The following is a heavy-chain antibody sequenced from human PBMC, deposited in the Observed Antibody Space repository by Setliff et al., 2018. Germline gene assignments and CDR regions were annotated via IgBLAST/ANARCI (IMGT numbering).Heavy chain of an antibody. CDR2: ILFSGDT. D-gene: IGHD3-10*01. Sequence: PSETLSLTCAVYGDSFSDYYWSWIRQSPGKGLEWIGRILFSGDTYYNPSLNSRVTISADTSKNQFSLNLSSVTAADTAVYYCARDNRARHYMDVWGKGTTVTVSS. V-gene: IGHV4-34*12. J-gene: IGHJ6*03. CDR3: ARDNRARHYMDV. CDR1: GDSFSDYY.